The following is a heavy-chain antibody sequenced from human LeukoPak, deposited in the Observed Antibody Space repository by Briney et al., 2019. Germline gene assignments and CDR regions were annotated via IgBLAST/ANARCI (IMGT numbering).Heavy chain of an antibody. D-gene: IGHD3-10*01. CDR2: VSGYNDNT. Sequence: ASVKVSCKASGCTFISYGVNWVRQAPGQGLEWLGWVSGYNDNTKYAQKFQGRVTMTKDTSTSIAYMELRSLRSDDTAVYYCARSITLVRGVFDYWGQGTLVTVSS. V-gene: IGHV1-18*01. CDR3: ARSITLVRGVFDY. J-gene: IGHJ4*02. CDR1: GCTFISYG.